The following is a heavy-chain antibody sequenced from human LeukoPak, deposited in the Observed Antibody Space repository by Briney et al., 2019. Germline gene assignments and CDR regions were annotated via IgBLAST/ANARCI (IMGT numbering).Heavy chain of an antibody. Sequence: GGSLRLSCAASGSTFSNAWVNWVRQAPGKGLEWVARIKSKTDTGPTDYAAPVKGRFSISRDDSKTTLYLQMNSLKTEDTAVYYCTTDLGSRIYGGYFDYWGQGTLVTVSS. CDR3: TTDLGSRIYGGYFDY. D-gene: IGHD4-23*01. J-gene: IGHJ4*02. CDR2: IKSKTDTGPT. V-gene: IGHV3-15*01. CDR1: GSTFSNAW.